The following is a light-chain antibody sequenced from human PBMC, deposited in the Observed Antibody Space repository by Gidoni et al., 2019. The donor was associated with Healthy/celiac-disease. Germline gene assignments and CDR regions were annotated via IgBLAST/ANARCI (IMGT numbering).Light chain of an antibody. Sequence: DIQMTQSPSSLSASVGDRVTITCRASQGISSYLNWYQQKPGKAPKLLIYAASSVQSGVPSRFSGSGSGTDFTLTISSLQPEDFATYYCQQSYSTPRTFGQGTKLEIK. CDR3: QQSYSTPRT. V-gene: IGKV1-39*01. CDR1: QGISSY. J-gene: IGKJ2*01. CDR2: AAS.